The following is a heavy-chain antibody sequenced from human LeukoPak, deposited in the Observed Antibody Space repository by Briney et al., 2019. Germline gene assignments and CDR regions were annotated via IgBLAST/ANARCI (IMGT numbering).Heavy chain of an antibody. J-gene: IGHJ4*02. V-gene: IGHV4-34*01. CDR3: ARTDDSSGYGLRY. CDR1: GGSFSGYY. Sequence: PSETLSLTCAVYGGSFSGYYWSWIRQPPGKGLEWIGEINHSGSTNYNPSLKSRVTISVDTSKNQFSLKLSSVTAADTAVYYCARTDDSSGYGLRYWGQGTLVTVSS. D-gene: IGHD3-22*01. CDR2: INHSGST.